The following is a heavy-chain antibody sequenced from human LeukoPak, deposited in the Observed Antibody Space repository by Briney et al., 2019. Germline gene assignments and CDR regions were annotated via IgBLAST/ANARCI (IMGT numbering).Heavy chain of an antibody. CDR1: GYSISSGYY. V-gene: IGHV4-38-2*02. Sequence: SETLSLTCAVSGYSISSGYYWGWIRQPPGKGLEWIGIIYHSGSTYYNPSLKSRVTISVDTSKNQFSLKLSSVTAADTAVYYCARDMRFESGYFDYWGQGTLVTVSS. D-gene: IGHD3-3*01. CDR3: ARDMRFESGYFDY. CDR2: IYHSGST. J-gene: IGHJ4*02.